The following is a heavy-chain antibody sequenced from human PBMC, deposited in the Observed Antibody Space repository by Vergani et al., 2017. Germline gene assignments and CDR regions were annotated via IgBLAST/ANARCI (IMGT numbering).Heavy chain of an antibody. D-gene: IGHD2-2*02. CDR2: IIPIFGTA. V-gene: IGHV1-69*01. CDR3: ARNNFXPAAIKLRGYYFDY. J-gene: IGHJ4*02. CDR1: GGTFSSYA. Sequence: QVQLVQSGAEVKKPGSSVKVSCKASGGTFSSYAISWVRQAPGQGLEWMGGIIPIFGTANYAQKFQGRVTITADESTSTAYMELSSLRSEDTAVYYCARNNFXPAAIKLRGYYFDYWGQGTLVTVSS.